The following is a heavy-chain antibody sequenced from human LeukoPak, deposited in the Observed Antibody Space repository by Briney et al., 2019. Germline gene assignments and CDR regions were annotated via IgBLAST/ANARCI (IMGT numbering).Heavy chain of an antibody. CDR2: IYYSGST. CDR3: ARRGWEAYFDY. Sequence: ASETLSLNCTVSGGSISSRSDYWGWIRQPPGKGLEWIGSIYYSGSTNYNPSLKSRVTISGDTSKNQFSLKLSSVTAADTAVYYCARRGWEAYFDYWGRRTLVTVSS. CDR1: GGSISSRSDY. V-gene: IGHV4-39*01. J-gene: IGHJ4*02. D-gene: IGHD1-26*01.